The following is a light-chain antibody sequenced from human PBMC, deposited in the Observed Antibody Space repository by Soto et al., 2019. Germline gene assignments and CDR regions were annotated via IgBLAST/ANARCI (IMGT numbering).Light chain of an antibody. V-gene: IGKV3-11*01. CDR2: DAS. J-gene: IGKJ1*01. CDR1: QSVSSF. CDR3: QQRSNWPWT. Sequence: EIVLTQSPATLSLSPGERATLSCMASQSVSSFLAWYQQKPGQAPRLLIYDASNRATGIPARFSGSGSGTAFTLTISSLEPEDFAVYYCQQRSNWPWTFGQGTKLEIK.